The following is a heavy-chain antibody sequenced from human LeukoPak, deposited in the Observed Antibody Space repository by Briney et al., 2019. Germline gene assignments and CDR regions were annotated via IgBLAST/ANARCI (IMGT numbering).Heavy chain of an antibody. CDR1: GYTFTSYA. J-gene: IGHJ4*02. V-gene: IGHV1-18*01. CDR2: ISAYNGNT. D-gene: IGHD4-23*01. Sequence: ASVKVSCKASGYTFTSYAFSWVRQAPGQGLEWMGWISAYNGNTNYAQKLQGRVTMTTDTSTSTAYMELRSLRSDDTAVYYCAREVVTKRTTLLDYWGQGTLVTVSS. CDR3: AREVVTKRTTLLDY.